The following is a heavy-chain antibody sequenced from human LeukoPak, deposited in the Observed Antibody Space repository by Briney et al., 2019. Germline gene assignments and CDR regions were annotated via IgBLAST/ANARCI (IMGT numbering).Heavy chain of an antibody. J-gene: IGHJ4*02. D-gene: IGHD3-16*02. CDR2: ICAYNGNT. Sequence: ASVKVSCKASGYTFTSYGISWVRQAPGQGLEWMGWICAYNGNTNYAQKLQGRVTMTTDTSTSTAYMELRSLRSDDTAVYYCARDSKRDDYVWGSYRQFDYWGQGTLVTVSS. CDR3: ARDSKRDDYVWGSYRQFDY. CDR1: GYTFTSYG. V-gene: IGHV1-18*01.